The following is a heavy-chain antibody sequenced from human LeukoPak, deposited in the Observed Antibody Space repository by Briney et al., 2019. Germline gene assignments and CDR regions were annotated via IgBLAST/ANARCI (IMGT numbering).Heavy chain of an antibody. CDR2: IYYSGST. CDR1: GGSISSYY. V-gene: IGHV4-59*01. Sequence: PSETLTLTCTVSGGSISSYYWSWIRQPPGKGLEWIGYIYYSGSTNYNPSLKSRVTISVDTSKNQFSLKLSSVTAADTAVYYCARALRARITGTTASVYGMYVWGQGTTVTVSS. D-gene: IGHD1-20*01. CDR3: ARALRARITGTTASVYGMYV. J-gene: IGHJ6*02.